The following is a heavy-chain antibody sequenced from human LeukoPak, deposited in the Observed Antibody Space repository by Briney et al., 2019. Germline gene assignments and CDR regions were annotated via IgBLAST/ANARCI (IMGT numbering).Heavy chain of an antibody. J-gene: IGHJ4*02. CDR1: GFTFSSYA. Sequence: GGSLRLSCAASGFTFSSYAMSWVRQAPGKGLEWVAVIWYDGSNKYYADSVKGRFTISRDNSKNTLYLQMNSLRAEDTAVYFCAREESSTWYGAYWGQGTRVTVSS. CDR2: IWYDGSNK. V-gene: IGHV3-33*08. CDR3: AREESSTWYGAY. D-gene: IGHD6-13*01.